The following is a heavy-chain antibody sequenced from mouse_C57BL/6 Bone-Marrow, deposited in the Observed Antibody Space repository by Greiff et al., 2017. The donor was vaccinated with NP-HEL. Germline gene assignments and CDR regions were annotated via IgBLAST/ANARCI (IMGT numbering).Heavy chain of an antibody. J-gene: IGHJ4*01. CDR2: ISNLAYSI. Sequence: EVKVEESGGGLVQPGGSLKLSCAASGFTFSDYGMAWVRQAPRKGPEWVAFISNLAYSIYYADTVTGRFTISRENAKNTLYLEMSSLRSEDTAMYYCARQPLYGNYPYYYAMDYWGQGTSVTVSS. CDR1: GFTFSDYG. V-gene: IGHV5-15*04. D-gene: IGHD2-1*01. CDR3: ARQPLYGNYPYYYAMDY.